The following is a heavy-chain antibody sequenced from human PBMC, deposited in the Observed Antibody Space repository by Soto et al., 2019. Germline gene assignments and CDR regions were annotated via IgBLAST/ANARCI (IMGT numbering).Heavy chain of an antibody. CDR2: ISSSTSYT. V-gene: IGHV3-11*05. CDR3: ARRRWDAFDI. D-gene: IGHD6-13*01. J-gene: IGHJ3*02. CDR1: GFTFSDYY. Sequence: QVQLVESGGGLVKPGGSLRLSCAASGFTFSDYYMSWIRQAPGKGLEWVSYISSSTSYTDDADSVKGRFTISRDNAKNSLYLQMPSLSAEDTAVYYCARRRWDAFDIWGQGKMVTVSS.